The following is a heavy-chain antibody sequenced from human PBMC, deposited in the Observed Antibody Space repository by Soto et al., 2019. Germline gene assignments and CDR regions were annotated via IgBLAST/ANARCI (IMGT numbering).Heavy chain of an antibody. CDR1: GYTFTNFG. J-gene: IGHJ4*02. V-gene: IGHV1-18*01. D-gene: IGHD2-15*01. CDR3: ARESRYCSGGSCYFLPGIDY. Sequence: GASVKVSCKTSGYTFTNFGLSWVRQAPGQGLEWMGWISAYNGNTNYAQNFQGRVTMTTDKSTSTAYMELSSLRSEDTAVYYCARESRYCSGGSCYFLPGIDYWGQGTLVTVS. CDR2: ISAYNGNT.